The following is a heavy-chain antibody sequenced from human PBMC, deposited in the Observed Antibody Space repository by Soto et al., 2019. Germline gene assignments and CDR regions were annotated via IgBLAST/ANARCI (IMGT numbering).Heavy chain of an antibody. CDR3: ARTSSAVDAFDI. CDR2: IIPILGIA. CDR1: GGTFSSYT. Sequence: SVKVSCKASGGTFSSYTISWVRQAPGQGLEWMGRIIPILGIANYARKFQGRVTITADKSTSTAYMELSSLRSEDTAVYYCARTSSAVDAFDIWGQGTMVTVSS. V-gene: IGHV1-69*02. D-gene: IGHD6-6*01. J-gene: IGHJ3*02.